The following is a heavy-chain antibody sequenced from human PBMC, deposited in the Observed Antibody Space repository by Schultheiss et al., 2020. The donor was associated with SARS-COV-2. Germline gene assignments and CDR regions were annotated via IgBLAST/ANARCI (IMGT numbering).Heavy chain of an antibody. V-gene: IGHV4-34*01. Sequence: GSLRLSCAVYGGSFSGYYWSWIRQPPGKGLEWIGEINHSGSTNYNPSLKSRVTISVDTSKNQFSLKLSSVTAADTAVYYCARVEDSSSWCDYWGQGTLVTVSS. CDR1: GGSFSGYY. J-gene: IGHJ4*02. CDR3: ARVEDSSSWCDY. CDR2: INHSGST. D-gene: IGHD6-13*01.